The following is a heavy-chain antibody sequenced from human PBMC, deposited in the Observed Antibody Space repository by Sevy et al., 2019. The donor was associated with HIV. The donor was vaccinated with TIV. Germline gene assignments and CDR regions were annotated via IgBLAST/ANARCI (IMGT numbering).Heavy chain of an antibody. CDR1: EFTFSSYA. J-gene: IGHJ2*01. V-gene: IGHV3-23*01. CDR2: ITGSGDTT. CDR3: AKVTIGATGGWYFDL. D-gene: IGHD1-26*01. Sequence: GGSLRLSCAASEFTFSSYAMRWVRQAPGKGLKWVSSITGSGDTTYYADSVKGRFTISRDNSKNMLYLQMNSLRGEDTAVYYCAKVTIGATGGWYFDLWGRGTLVTVSS.